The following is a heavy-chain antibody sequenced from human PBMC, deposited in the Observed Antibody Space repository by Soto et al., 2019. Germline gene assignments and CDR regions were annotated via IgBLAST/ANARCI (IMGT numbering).Heavy chain of an antibody. J-gene: IGHJ4*02. V-gene: IGHV1-18*01. Sequence: ASVKVSCKASGYTFTSYGISWVRQAPGQGLEWMGWISAYNGNTNYAQKLQGRVTMTTDTSTSTAYMELRSLRSDDTAVYYCARFRYGSGSYFEIDDYWGQGTLVTVSS. CDR1: GYTFTSYG. CDR3: ARFRYGSGSYFEIDDY. CDR2: ISAYNGNT. D-gene: IGHD3-10*01.